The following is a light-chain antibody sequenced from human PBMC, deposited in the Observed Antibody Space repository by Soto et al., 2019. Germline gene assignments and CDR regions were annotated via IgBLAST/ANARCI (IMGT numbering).Light chain of an antibody. J-gene: IGKJ1*01. V-gene: IGKV3-20*01. CDR3: QHFVNSLTWT. Sequence: EIRLTHSPGTLSLSPRERATLSCRASQSVSSSYLAWYQQKPGQAPRPLIYGASSRATGIPDRFSGSGSGTDFTLTISRLEPEDFAVYYCQHFVNSLTWTLGQGAKVDIK. CDR2: GAS. CDR1: QSVSSSY.